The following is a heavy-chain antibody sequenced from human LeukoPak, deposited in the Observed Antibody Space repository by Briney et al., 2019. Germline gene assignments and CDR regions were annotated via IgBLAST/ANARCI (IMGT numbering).Heavy chain of an antibody. J-gene: IGHJ4*02. Sequence: GGSLRLSCAASGFAFSSYSMSWVRQAPRKGLEWVSSISSSSSYIYYAESVKGRFTISRDNAKNSLYLQMNSLRAEDTAVYYCARVRGSEGYWGQGTLVTVSS. V-gene: IGHV3-21*01. CDR3: ARVRGSEGY. D-gene: IGHD1-26*01. CDR1: GFAFSSYS. CDR2: ISSSSSYI.